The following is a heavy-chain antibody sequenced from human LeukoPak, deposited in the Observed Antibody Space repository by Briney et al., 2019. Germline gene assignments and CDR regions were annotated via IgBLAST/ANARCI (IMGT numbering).Heavy chain of an antibody. J-gene: IGHJ4*02. V-gene: IGHV4-4*07. CDR3: ARVVSRTIYDILTGPFDY. CDR1: GDSISSYY. Sequence: SETLSLTCTVSGDSISSYYWSWIRQPAGKGLEWIGRIYTSGSTNYNPSLKSRVTISVDTSKNQFSLKLSSVTAADTAVYYCARVVSRTIYDILTGPFDYWGQGTLVTVSS. D-gene: IGHD3-9*01. CDR2: IYTSGST.